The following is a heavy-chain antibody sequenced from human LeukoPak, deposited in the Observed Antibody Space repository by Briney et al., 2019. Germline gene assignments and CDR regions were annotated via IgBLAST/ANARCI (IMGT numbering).Heavy chain of an antibody. CDR3: ARDSTGNTFRRCVDP. CDR1: GYTFTNYY. Sequence: ASVKVSCKASGYTFTNYYVHWVRQAPGQGLEWMGVINPSGGSTNCAQKFQGRVTMTRDTSTSTVYMEMSSLRSEDTAVYYWARDSTGNTFRRCVDPWGQGTLVTVSS. D-gene: IGHD4-17*01. J-gene: IGHJ5*02. CDR2: INPSGGST. V-gene: IGHV1-46*01.